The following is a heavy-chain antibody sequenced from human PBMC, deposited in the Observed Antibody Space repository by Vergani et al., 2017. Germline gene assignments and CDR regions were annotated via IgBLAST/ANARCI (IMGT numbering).Heavy chain of an antibody. D-gene: IGHD3-9*01. CDR3: ARESVDILTGYPYFDY. CDR1: GFTFSSYS. Sequence: EVQLVESGGGLVQPGGSLRLSCAASGFTFSSYSMNWVRQAPGKGLEWVSSISSSSSYIYYADSVKGRFTISRDNAKNSLYLQMNSLRAEDTAVYYCARESVDILTGYPYFDYWGQGTLVTVSS. V-gene: IGHV3-21*01. J-gene: IGHJ4*02. CDR2: ISSSSSYI.